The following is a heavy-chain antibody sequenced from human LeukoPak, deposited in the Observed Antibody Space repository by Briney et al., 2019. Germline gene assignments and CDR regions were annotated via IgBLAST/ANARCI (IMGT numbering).Heavy chain of an antibody. V-gene: IGHV3-49*04. Sequence: GRSLRLSCTASGFTFGGYAMSWVRQAPGKGLEWVGFIRSKAYGGTTEYAASVKGRFTISRDDSKSIAYLQMNSLKTEDTAVYYCTRDSWSVTSSLDYWGQGTLVTVSS. D-gene: IGHD4-17*01. CDR2: IRSKAYGGTT. CDR1: GFTFGGYA. CDR3: TRDSWSVTSSLDY. J-gene: IGHJ4*02.